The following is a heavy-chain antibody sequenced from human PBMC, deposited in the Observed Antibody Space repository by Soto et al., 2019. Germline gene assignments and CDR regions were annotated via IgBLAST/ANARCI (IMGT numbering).Heavy chain of an antibody. Sequence: QPGGSLRLSCAASGFTVSSNYMSWVRQAPGKGLEWVSVIYSGGSTYYADSVKGRFTISRDNSKNTLYLQMNSLRAEDTAVYYCASAGYYDSSGPYYFDYWGQGTLVTVSS. D-gene: IGHD3-22*01. CDR1: GFTVSSNY. CDR2: IYSGGST. CDR3: ASAGYYDSSGPYYFDY. V-gene: IGHV3-53*01. J-gene: IGHJ4*02.